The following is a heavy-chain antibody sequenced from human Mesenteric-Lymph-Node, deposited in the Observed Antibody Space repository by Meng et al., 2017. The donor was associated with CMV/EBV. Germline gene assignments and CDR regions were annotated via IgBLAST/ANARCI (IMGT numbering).Heavy chain of an antibody. Sequence: ASVKVSCKAFGYTLTHYSMHWVRQAPGQGLEWMGIINPTDGSTTYAQKFQGRVTMTRDTSTNTVYMELSSPRSEDTAMYYCARKGPRPALDYWGQGTLVTVSS. V-gene: IGHV1-46*01. CDR3: ARKGPRPALDY. D-gene: IGHD6-6*01. CDR2: INPTDGST. J-gene: IGHJ4*02. CDR1: GYTLTHYS.